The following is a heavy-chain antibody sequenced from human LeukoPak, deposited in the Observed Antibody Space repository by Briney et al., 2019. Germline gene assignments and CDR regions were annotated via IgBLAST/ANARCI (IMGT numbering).Heavy chain of an antibody. J-gene: IGHJ4*02. V-gene: IGHV3-48*04. CDR1: GFTFSSYS. CDR3: ARDRGGSYSAIDY. CDR2: ICSSSITI. Sequence: GGSLRLSCAASGFTFSSYSLNWVRQAPGKGLEWVSFICSSSITIYYADSVKGRFTISRDNAEKSLYLQMNSLRAEDTAVYYCARDRGGSYSAIDYWGQGTLVTVSS. D-gene: IGHD2-15*01.